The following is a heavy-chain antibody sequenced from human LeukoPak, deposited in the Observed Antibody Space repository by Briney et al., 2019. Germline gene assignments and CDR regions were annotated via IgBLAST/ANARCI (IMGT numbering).Heavy chain of an antibody. V-gene: IGHV4-34*01. CDR1: GGSFSGYY. CDR3: AREGSGRHRHWFDP. D-gene: IGHD3-10*01. J-gene: IGHJ5*02. Sequence: SETLSLTCAVYGGSFSGYYWSWIRQPPGKGLEWIGEINHSGSTNYNPSLKSRITISVDTSKNQFSLRLSSVTAADTAVYYCAREGSGRHRHWFDPWGQGTLVTVSS. CDR2: INHSGST.